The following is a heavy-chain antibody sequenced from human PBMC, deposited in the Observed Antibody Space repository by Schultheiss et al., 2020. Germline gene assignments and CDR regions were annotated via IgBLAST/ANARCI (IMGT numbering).Heavy chain of an antibody. J-gene: IGHJ4*02. V-gene: IGHV4-39*01. Sequence: SETLTLTCTVSGGSISSGGYYWSWIRQPPGKGLEWIGSIYYSGSTYYNPSLKSRVTISVDTSKNQFSLKLSSVTAADTAVYYCARHGVDTAMACFDYWGQGTLVTVSS. D-gene: IGHD5-18*01. CDR2: IYYSGST. CDR1: GGSISSGGYY. CDR3: ARHGVDTAMACFDY.